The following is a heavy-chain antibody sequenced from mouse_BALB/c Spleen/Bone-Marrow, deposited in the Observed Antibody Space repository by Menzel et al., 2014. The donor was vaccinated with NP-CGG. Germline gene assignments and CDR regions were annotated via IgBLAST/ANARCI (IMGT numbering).Heavy chain of an antibody. V-gene: IGHV1-14*01. CDR2: INPYNDGT. CDR3: ARVYYGYDGTSSWFAY. CDR1: GYTFTNYV. J-gene: IGHJ3*01. Sequence: VQLQQSGPELVKPGASVKTSCKASGYTFTNYVMHWVKQKPGQGLEWIGYINPYNDGTKYNEKFKGKATLTSDKSSSTAYMDLSSLTSEDSAVYYCARVYYGYDGTSSWFAYWGQGTLVTVSA. D-gene: IGHD2-2*01.